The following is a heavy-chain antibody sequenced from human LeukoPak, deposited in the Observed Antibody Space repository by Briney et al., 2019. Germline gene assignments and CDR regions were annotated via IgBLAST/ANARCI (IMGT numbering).Heavy chain of an antibody. J-gene: IGHJ4*02. CDR2: ISGYNGNT. CDR1: GYTFIGYV. Sequence: ASVKVSCKASGYTFIGYVISWVRQAPGQGLEWMGWISGYNGNTKYAQKFQGRVTMTTDTSASTAYMELRSLRSDDTAVYYCASRGYRYGRLIDYWGQGTLVTVS. D-gene: IGHD5-18*01. CDR3: ASRGYRYGRLIDY. V-gene: IGHV1-18*01.